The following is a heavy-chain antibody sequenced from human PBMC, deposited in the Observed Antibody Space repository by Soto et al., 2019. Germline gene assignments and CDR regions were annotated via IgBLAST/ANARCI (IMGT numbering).Heavy chain of an antibody. CDR3: ARQPSYHILTGYLPDY. D-gene: IGHD3-9*01. J-gene: IGHJ4*02. CDR2: ISAYSNVT. V-gene: IGHV1-18*01. CDR1: GYTFTSYV. Sequence: GASVKVSCKTSGYTFTSYVISWVRQAPGLGLEWMGWISAYSNVTRYAQTFQDRVTLTTDPSTTTAYMDLRSLRSDDTAVYYCARQPSYHILTGYLPDYWGQGTLVTVSS.